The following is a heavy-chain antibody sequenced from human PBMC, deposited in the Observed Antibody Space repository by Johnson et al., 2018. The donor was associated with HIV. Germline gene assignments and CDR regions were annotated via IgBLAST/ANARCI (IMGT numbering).Heavy chain of an antibody. CDR2: ISCGST. CDR1: GFTVSSNE. V-gene: IGHV3-38-3*01. CDR3: AKEGGNDYGDEVGFAFDI. D-gene: IGHD4-17*01. J-gene: IGHJ3*02. Sequence: VQLVESRGVLVQPGGSLRLSCAASGFTVSSNEMSWVRQAPGKGLEWVSSISCGSTYYADSRKGRFTISRDNSKNTLYLQMNSLRAEDTAVYYCAKEGGNDYGDEVGFAFDIWGQGTMVTVSS.